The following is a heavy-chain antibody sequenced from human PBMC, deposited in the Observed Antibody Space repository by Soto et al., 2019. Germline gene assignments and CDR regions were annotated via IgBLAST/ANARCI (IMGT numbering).Heavy chain of an antibody. CDR2: IYTSGST. D-gene: IGHD5-12*01. Sequence: SETLCLTWSVSGGSISSYCWSWIRPPAGKGLEWIGRIYTSGSTSFNPSLESRVAMSVDTSKNHFSLNLSSVTAADMAVYYCAREGSYSAYNFAHGIQLWSFDFWGQGALVTVSS. CDR1: GGSISSYC. J-gene: IGHJ4*02. V-gene: IGHV4-4*07. CDR3: AREGSYSAYNFAHGIQLWSFDF.